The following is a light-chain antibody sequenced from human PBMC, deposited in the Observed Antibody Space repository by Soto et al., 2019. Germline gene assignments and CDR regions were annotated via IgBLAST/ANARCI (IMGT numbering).Light chain of an antibody. Sequence: IQMTKYPSSLSASVGDRVTITCRASQSISSYLNWYQQKPWKAPKLLIYAASSLQSGVPSRFSGSGSGTDFTLTISTLQPEDFATYYCQQANSFPITFGKGTRLAIK. CDR1: QSISSY. V-gene: IGKV1-39*01. CDR3: QQANSFPIT. J-gene: IGKJ5*01. CDR2: AAS.